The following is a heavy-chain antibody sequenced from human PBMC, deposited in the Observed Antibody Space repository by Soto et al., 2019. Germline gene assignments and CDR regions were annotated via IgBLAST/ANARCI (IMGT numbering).Heavy chain of an antibody. CDR3: ARTHWVSGTEY. CDR2: VYNSGNT. Sequence: QVQLQESGPGLVKPSETLSLTCTVSGGSMTGYFWSWIRQPAGKALEWIGHVYNSGNTDYNPSLGGRITMAVETAKGQFSLKVKSVTAADTAVYYCARTHWVSGTEYWGQGILVTVSS. J-gene: IGHJ4*02. V-gene: IGHV4-4*07. D-gene: IGHD6-19*01. CDR1: GGSMTGYF.